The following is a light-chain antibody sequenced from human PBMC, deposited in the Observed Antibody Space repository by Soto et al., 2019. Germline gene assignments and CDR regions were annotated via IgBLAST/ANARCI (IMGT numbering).Light chain of an antibody. CDR2: KAS. V-gene: IGKV1-5*03. CDR3: QQYYGSPAT. J-gene: IGKJ1*01. CDR1: QNISNW. Sequence: DIQMTLSPSTLSASVGDGVTITCRASQNISNWLAWYQQKAGKAPKLLIYKASSLESRVPSRFSGSGSGTEVTLTISCLQRDDFATYCCQQYYGSPATFGQGTKVEI.